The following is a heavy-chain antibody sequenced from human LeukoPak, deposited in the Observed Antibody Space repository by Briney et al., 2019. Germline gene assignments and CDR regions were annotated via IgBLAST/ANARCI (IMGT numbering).Heavy chain of an antibody. CDR1: GFTFSSYE. J-gene: IGHJ3*02. Sequence: GGSLRLSCAASGFTFSSYEMNWVRQAPGKGLEWVSYISSSGSTIYYADSVKGRFTISRDNAKNTLYLQMSSLRAEDTAVYYCARDGGAFDIWGQGTMVTVSS. D-gene: IGHD4-23*01. CDR3: ARDGGAFDI. CDR2: ISSSGSTI. V-gene: IGHV3-48*03.